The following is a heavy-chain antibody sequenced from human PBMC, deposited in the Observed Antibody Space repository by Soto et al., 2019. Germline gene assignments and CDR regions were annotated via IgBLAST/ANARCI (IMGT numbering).Heavy chain of an antibody. J-gene: IGHJ6*02. CDR3: ARELVGTPPNYYYGMDV. Sequence: QVQLQESGPGLVKPSETLSLTCTVSGGSISSYYWSWIRQPPGKGLEWIGYIYYSGSTNYNPSLKSRVTISVDTSKNQFSLKLSSVTAADTAVYYCARELVGTPPNYYYGMDVWGQGTTVTVSS. CDR2: IYYSGST. D-gene: IGHD2-2*01. CDR1: GGSISSYY. V-gene: IGHV4-59*01.